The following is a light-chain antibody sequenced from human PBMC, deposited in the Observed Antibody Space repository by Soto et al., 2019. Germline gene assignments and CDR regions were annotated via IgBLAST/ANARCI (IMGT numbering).Light chain of an antibody. CDR1: QSVSNNY. V-gene: IGKV3-20*01. Sequence: EIVLTQSPGTLSLSPGERATLACRASQSVSNNYLAWYQQKPGQAPRLLIYGASIRATGIPDRFSGSGSGTDYTLTISRLEPEDFAVDYCQHYGSSPPFTFGPGTTVDIK. J-gene: IGKJ3*01. CDR2: GAS. CDR3: QHYGSSPPFT.